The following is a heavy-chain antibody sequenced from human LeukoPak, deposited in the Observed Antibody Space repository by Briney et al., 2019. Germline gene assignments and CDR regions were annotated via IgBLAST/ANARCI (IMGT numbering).Heavy chain of an antibody. Sequence: GGSLRLSCAASGFTFSSYSMNWVRQAPGKGLEWVSSISSASSCIYYADSVKGRFTISRDNAKNSLYLQMNSLRAEDTAVYYCARSPRITVVRGVPLDAFDIWGQGTMVTVSS. D-gene: IGHD3-10*01. V-gene: IGHV3-21*01. CDR3: ARSPRITVVRGVPLDAFDI. CDR2: ISSASSCI. J-gene: IGHJ3*02. CDR1: GFTFSSYS.